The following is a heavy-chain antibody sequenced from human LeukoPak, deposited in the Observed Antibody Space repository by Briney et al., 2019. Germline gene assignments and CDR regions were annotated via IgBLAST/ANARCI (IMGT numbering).Heavy chain of an antibody. CDR1: GFTFCRLW. J-gene: IGHJ4*02. CDR3: ARASSLGTTKVVDY. D-gene: IGHD1-26*01. Sequence: GGSLSLPCAVSGFTFCRLWMQWVRHLPGGGRVWVSRGYSDGNSTSYAYSVKCRFTISRDSAKDTLYLQMNSLRAEDTAVYYCARASSLGTTKVVDYWGQGTLVTVSS. CDR2: GYSDGNST. V-gene: IGHV3-74*01.